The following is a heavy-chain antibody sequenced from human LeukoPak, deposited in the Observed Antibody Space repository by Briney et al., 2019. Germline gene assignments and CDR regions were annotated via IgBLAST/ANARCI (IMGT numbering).Heavy chain of an antibody. Sequence: PGGSLRLSCAASGFTFSSYEMNWVRQAPGKGLEWVSYISSSGSTIYYADSVKGRFTISRDNAKNSLYLQMNSLRAEDTAVYYCASLYQYYYDSSGYSDYWGQGTLVTVSS. CDR3: ASLYQYYYDSSGYSDY. J-gene: IGHJ4*02. D-gene: IGHD3-22*01. CDR2: ISSSGSTI. V-gene: IGHV3-48*03. CDR1: GFTFSSYE.